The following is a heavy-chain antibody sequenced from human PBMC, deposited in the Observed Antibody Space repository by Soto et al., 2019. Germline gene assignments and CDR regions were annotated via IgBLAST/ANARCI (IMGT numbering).Heavy chain of an antibody. J-gene: IGHJ3*02. CDR2: VMPILGAA. CDR3: ARGNAFDI. Sequence: QLQLVQSGAEVKKPGSSVKVSCKASGGTFSSFTVNWVRQAHGQGLEWMGGVMPILGAANYAPKFQGRVTIIADESTYTGYMELSSLRSEDTAVYYCARGNAFDIWGQGTMVTVS. V-gene: IGHV1-69*01. CDR1: GGTFSSFT.